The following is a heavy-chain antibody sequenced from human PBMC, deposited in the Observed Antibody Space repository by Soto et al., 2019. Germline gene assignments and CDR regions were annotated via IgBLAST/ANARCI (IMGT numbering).Heavy chain of an antibody. J-gene: IGHJ5*02. Sequence: PSETLSLTCAVYGWSFSGYYWSWIHQPPGKGLEWIGEINHSGSTNYNPSLKSRVTISVDTSKNQFSLKLSSVTAADTAVYYCARGGRTTGTVYNWFDPWGQGTLVTVSS. CDR1: GWSFSGYY. CDR2: INHSGST. V-gene: IGHV4-34*01. CDR3: ARGGRTTGTVYNWFDP. D-gene: IGHD1-1*01.